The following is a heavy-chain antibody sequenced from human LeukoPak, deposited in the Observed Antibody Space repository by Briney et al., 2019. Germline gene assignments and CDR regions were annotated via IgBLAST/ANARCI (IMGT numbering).Heavy chain of an antibody. Sequence: PGGSLRLSCAASGFTFSRYGMHWVRQAPGKGLEWVAFIRYDGSNKYYADSVKGRFTISRDNSKNTLYLQMNSLRAEDTAVYYGVRGLRYFDWLLEYWGQGTLVTVSS. CDR1: GFTFSRYG. CDR2: IRYDGSNK. CDR3: VRGLRYFDWLLEY. V-gene: IGHV3-30*02. J-gene: IGHJ4*02. D-gene: IGHD3-9*01.